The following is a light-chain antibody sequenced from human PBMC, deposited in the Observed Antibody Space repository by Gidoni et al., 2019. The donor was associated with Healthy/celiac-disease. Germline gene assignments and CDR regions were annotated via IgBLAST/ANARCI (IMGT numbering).Light chain of an antibody. CDR1: SSDVGGYNY. J-gene: IGLJ2*01. V-gene: IGLV2-14*01. CDR2: DVS. Sequence: QSALTQPAAVSGSPGQSFTISCTGTSSDVGGYNYVSWYQRHPGKAPKLMIYDVSNRPSGVSKRFSGSKSGNTASLTISGLQAEDEADYYCSSYTSSSTVVFGGGTKLTVL. CDR3: SSYTSSSTVV.